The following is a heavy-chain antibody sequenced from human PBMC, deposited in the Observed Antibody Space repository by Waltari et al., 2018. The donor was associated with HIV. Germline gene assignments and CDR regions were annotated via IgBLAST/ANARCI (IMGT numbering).Heavy chain of an antibody. CDR1: GFTFSDYY. Sequence: QAQLVESGGGLVKPGGSLRLSCAASGFTFSDYYMGWIRQAPGKGLELISYISRKGKTEHYADSVKGRFTISRDNAKNSLYLQMNTLRAEDTAVYYCARGLYDVWSGFYPDYWGQGTLVSVSS. D-gene: IGHD3-3*01. J-gene: IGHJ4*02. CDR2: ISRKGKTE. CDR3: ARGLYDVWSGFYPDY. V-gene: IGHV3-11*01.